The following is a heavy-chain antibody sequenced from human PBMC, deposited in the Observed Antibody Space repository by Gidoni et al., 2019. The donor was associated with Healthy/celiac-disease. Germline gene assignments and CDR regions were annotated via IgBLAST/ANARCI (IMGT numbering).Heavy chain of an antibody. D-gene: IGHD4-17*01. Sequence: QLQLQESGPGLVKPSETLSLTCTVSGGSISSSSYYWGWIRQPPGKGLEWIGSIYYSGSTYYNPSLKSRVTISVDTSKNQFSLKLSSVTAADTAVYYCSRLPTVTTSDYYYYGMDVWGQGTTVTVSS. J-gene: IGHJ6*02. CDR2: IYYSGST. V-gene: IGHV4-39*07. CDR3: SRLPTVTTSDYYYYGMDV. CDR1: GGSISSSSYY.